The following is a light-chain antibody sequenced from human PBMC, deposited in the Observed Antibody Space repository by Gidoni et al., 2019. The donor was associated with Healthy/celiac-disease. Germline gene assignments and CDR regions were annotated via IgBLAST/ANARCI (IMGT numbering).Light chain of an antibody. J-gene: IGKJ1*01. CDR2: KSS. CDR1: QSISSW. Sequence: DIQMTQSPSTLSASVGDRVTITGRASQSISSWLAWYQQKPGKAPKLLIYKSSSLESGVPSRFSGSGSGTEFTLTISSLQPDYFATYYCQQYNSYPSFGQGTKVEIK. CDR3: QQYNSYPS. V-gene: IGKV1-5*03.